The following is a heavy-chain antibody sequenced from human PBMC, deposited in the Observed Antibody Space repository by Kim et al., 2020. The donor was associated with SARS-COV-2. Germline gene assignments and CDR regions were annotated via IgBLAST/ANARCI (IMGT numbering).Heavy chain of an antibody. CDR3: ARGGGFLEWLPNWFDP. V-gene: IGHV1-3*01. CDR2: INAGNGNT. CDR1: GYTFTSYA. J-gene: IGHJ5*02. D-gene: IGHD3-3*01. Sequence: ASVKVSCKASGYTFTSYAMHWVRQAPGQRLEWMGWINAGNGNTKYSQKFQGRVTITRDTSASTAYMELSSLRSEDTAVYYCARGGGFLEWLPNWFDPWGQGTLVTVSS.